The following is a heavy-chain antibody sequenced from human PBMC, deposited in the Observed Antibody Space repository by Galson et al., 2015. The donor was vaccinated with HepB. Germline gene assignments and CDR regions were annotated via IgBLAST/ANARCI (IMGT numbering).Heavy chain of an antibody. J-gene: IGHJ4*02. CDR1: GGTFSSYA. V-gene: IGHV1-69*13. Sequence: SVKVSCKASGGTFSSYAISWVRQAPGQGLEWMGGIIPIFGTANYAQKFQGRVTITADESTSTVYMELSSLRSEDTAVYYCAREAGSGSSLFDYWGQGTLVTVSS. CDR2: IIPIFGTA. CDR3: AREAGSGSSLFDY. D-gene: IGHD3-10*01.